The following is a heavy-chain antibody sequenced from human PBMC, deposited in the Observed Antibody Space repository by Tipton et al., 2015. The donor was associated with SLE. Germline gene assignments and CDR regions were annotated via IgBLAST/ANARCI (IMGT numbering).Heavy chain of an antibody. V-gene: IGHV4-4*09. J-gene: IGHJ4*02. CDR1: GGSISSYY. CDR2: LYTSGST. CDR3: ASANTIFGVVIPFDY. D-gene: IGHD3-3*01. Sequence: TLSLTCTVSGGSISSYYWSWIRQPPGKGLEWIGRLYTSGSTNYNPSLKSRVTISVDTSKNQFSLKLSSVTAADTAVYYCASANTIFGVVIPFDYWGQGTLVTVSS.